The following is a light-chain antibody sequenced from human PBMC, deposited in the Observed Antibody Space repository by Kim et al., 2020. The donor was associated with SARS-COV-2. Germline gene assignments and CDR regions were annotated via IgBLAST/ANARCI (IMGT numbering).Light chain of an antibody. CDR3: QQYNDWRIT. CDR2: GTS. J-gene: IGKJ5*01. CDR1: QSVSPN. Sequence: EIVMTQSPATLSVSPGERATLSCRASQSVSPNLAWYQQKPGQAPRLLIYGTSTRATGIPDRFSGSGSGTEFTLTINSLQSEDVAVYYCQQYNDWRITFGQGTRLEIK. V-gene: IGKV3-15*01.